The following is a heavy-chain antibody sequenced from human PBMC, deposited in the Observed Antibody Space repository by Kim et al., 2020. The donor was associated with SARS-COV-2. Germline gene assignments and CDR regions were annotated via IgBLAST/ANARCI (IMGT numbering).Heavy chain of an antibody. CDR1: GYSFTSYW. J-gene: IGHJ6*02. Sequence: GESLKISCKGSGYSFTSYWIGWVRQMPGKGLEWMGIIYPGDSDTRYSPSFQGQVTIPADKSISTAYLQWSSLKASDTAMYYCARRGPDYDILPGYYYYYGMDVWGRGTTVTVSS. CDR2: IYPGDSDT. CDR3: ARRGPDYDILPGYYYYYGMDV. D-gene: IGHD3-9*01. V-gene: IGHV5-51*01.